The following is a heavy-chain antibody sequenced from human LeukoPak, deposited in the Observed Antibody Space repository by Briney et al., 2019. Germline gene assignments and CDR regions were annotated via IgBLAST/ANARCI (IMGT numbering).Heavy chain of an antibody. CDR1: DGSISSSNYY. CDR2: LIHSGST. Sequence: PSETLSLTCTVSDGSISSSNYYWSWIRQPPGKGLEWIGELIHSGSTNYNPSLKSRVTISVDTSKNHFSLKLSSVTAADTAVYYCASRSRYSSGWLRRSDYWGQGTLVTVSS. J-gene: IGHJ4*02. CDR3: ASRSRYSSGWLRRSDY. D-gene: IGHD6-19*01. V-gene: IGHV4-39*07.